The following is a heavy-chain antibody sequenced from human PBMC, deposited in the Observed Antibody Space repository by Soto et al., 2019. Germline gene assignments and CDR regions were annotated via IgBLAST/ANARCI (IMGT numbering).Heavy chain of an antibody. CDR1: GGTFGGYG. V-gene: IGHV1-69*04. Sequence: SVKVSCKASGGTFGGYGLTWVRQAPGQGLEWIGRIIPLLDTTNYAQNFQGRVTITADKSTGTAYMELSSLRSEDTAVYFCVRNSPIGSTFSGYDGLDYWGQGTLVTVSS. CDR2: IIPLLDTT. CDR3: VRNSPIGSTFSGYDGLDY. D-gene: IGHD5-12*01. J-gene: IGHJ4*02.